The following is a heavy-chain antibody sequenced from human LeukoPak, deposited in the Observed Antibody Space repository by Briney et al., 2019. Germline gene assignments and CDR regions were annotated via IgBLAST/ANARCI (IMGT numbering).Heavy chain of an antibody. D-gene: IGHD2-2*01. V-gene: IGHV4-39*07. CDR3: ARGVPATAYYFDY. CDR1: GGSIRSSYYY. Sequence: KSSETLSLTCTVSGGSIRSSYYYWGWIRQPPGKGLEWIGSIYDSGSTYYNPSLKSRVTISVDTSKNQFSLKLSSVTAADTAVYYCARGVPATAYYFDYWGQGTLVTVSS. CDR2: IYDSGST. J-gene: IGHJ4*02.